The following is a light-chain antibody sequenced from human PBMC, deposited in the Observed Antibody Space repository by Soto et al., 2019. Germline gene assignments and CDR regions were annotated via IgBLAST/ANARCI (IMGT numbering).Light chain of an antibody. V-gene: IGKV1-39*01. CDR2: AAS. CDR3: QQSFSSPLT. J-gene: IGKJ4*01. CDR1: QSIANY. Sequence: DIHMTHSPASLSASVGDRVSITCRGSQSIANYLNWYQQKPGTAPKLLIFAASSLQSGVPSRLSGSGSGTDFTLTISSLQPEDFETYYCQQSFSSPLTFGGGTKVDIK.